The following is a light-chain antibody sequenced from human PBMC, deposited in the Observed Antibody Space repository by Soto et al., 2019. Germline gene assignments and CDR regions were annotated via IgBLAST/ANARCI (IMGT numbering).Light chain of an antibody. V-gene: IGKV3-11*01. CDR2: DAS. CDR3: QQRSHWPPIT. CDR1: QSVSTY. Sequence: EVVLTQSPATLSLSPGERATLSCRASQSVSTYLAWYQQKPGQAPRLLIYDASNRATGIPARFSGSGSATDFTLTISSLEPEDFAVYFCQQRSHWPPITFGQGTRLEIK. J-gene: IGKJ5*01.